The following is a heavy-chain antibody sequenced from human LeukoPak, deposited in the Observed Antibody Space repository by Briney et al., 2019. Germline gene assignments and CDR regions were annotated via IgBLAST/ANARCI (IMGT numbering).Heavy chain of an antibody. D-gene: IGHD2-2*01. Sequence: SETLSLTCTVSGGSISSYYWSWIRQPPGKGLEWIGYIYYSGSTNYNPSLKSRVTISVDTSKNQFSLKLSSVTAADTAVYYCARHSVVVPAAIDYWGQGTLVTVSS. CDR1: GGSISSYY. CDR3: ARHSVVVPAAIDY. J-gene: IGHJ4*02. CDR2: IYYSGST. V-gene: IGHV4-59*08.